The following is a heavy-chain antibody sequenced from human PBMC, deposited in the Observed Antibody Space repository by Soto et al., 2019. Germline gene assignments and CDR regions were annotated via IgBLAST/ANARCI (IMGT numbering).Heavy chain of an antibody. D-gene: IGHD7-27*01. J-gene: IGHJ3*01. CDR3: VKRGRNWGAFIF. CDR2: IGGTDGESDGVA. V-gene: IGHV3-23*01. Sequence: VQLLESGGDLVQPGGSLRRSWVASGFTLNNYAMSWVRQAPGRGLEWVATIGGTDGESDGVAWYVDPVRGRFTISRDSSANALFLDMDNLRAEASALYYCVKRGRNWGAFIFWGQGTTVVVSS. CDR1: GFTLNNYA.